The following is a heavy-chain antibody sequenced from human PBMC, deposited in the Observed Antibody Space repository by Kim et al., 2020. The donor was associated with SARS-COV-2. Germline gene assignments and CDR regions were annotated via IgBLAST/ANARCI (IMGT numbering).Heavy chain of an antibody. J-gene: IGHJ4*02. CDR3: ARDSEYDYAWGSYRYSGSDY. Sequence: ASVKVSCEASGYTFSNYGISWVRQAPGQGLEWMGWVSPYNGDRHYAQSLQGRVTMTTDTSTSTAYVELRRLRSDDTAVYYCARDSEYDYAWGSYRYSGSDYWGQGTLVTVSS. CDR2: VSPYNGDR. CDR1: GYTFSNYG. V-gene: IGHV1-18*01. D-gene: IGHD3-16*02.